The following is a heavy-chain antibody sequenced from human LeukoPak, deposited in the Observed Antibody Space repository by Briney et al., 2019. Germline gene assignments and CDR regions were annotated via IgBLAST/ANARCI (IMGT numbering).Heavy chain of an antibody. CDR2: INHSGST. CDR1: GGSISSGGYS. D-gene: IGHD1-14*01. J-gene: IGHJ4*02. Sequence: SETLSLTCAVSGGSISSGGYSWSWIRQPPGKGLEWIGEINHSGSTNYNPSLKSRVTISVDTSKNQFSLKLSSVTAADTAVYYCARGPEMVWNHMNDYWGQGTLVTVSS. V-gene: IGHV4-34*01. CDR3: ARGPEMVWNHMNDY.